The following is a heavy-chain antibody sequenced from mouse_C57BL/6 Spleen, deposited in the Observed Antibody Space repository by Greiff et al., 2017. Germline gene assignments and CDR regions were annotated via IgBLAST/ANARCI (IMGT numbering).Heavy chain of an antibody. J-gene: IGHJ1*03. CDR1: GYAFSSSW. D-gene: IGHD2-5*01. CDR3: ARTETYYSNYFDV. CDR2: IYPGDGDT. V-gene: IGHV1-82*01. Sequence: VMLVESGPELVKPGASVKISCKASGYAFSSSWMNWVKQRPGKGLEWIGRIYPGDGDTNYSGKFKGKATLTADKSSSTAYMQLSSLTSEDYAVYFCARTETYYSNYFDVWGTGTTVTVSS.